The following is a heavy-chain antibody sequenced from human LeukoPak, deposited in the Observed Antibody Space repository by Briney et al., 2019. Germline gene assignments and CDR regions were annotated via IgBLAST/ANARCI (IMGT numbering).Heavy chain of an antibody. V-gene: IGHV4-38-2*02. CDR1: GYNINKGYY. Sequence: PSETLSLTCSVSGYNINKGYYWGWVRQPLGKGLEWIGAIYHSGTTYYNPSLKNRLTFSVDTSNNQFSLKLSSVTAADTAVYYCAGNYYGSGSYYSEDRYWGQGTLVTVSS. CDR3: AGNYYGSGSYYSEDRY. D-gene: IGHD3-10*01. CDR2: IYHSGTT. J-gene: IGHJ4*02.